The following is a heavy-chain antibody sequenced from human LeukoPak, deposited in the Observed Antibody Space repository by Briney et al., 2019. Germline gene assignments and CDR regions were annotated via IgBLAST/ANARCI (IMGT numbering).Heavy chain of an antibody. D-gene: IGHD4-17*01. CDR3: ARDYYGDFDY. CDR1: GFTVSSNY. V-gene: IGHV3-66*01. J-gene: IGHJ4*02. Sequence: GGSLRLSCAASGFTVSSNYMSWVRQAPGKGLEWVSVIYSGGRTYYADSVKGRFTISRDNSKNTLYLQMNSLRAEDTAVYYCARDYYGDFDYWGQGTLVTVSS. CDR2: IYSGGRT.